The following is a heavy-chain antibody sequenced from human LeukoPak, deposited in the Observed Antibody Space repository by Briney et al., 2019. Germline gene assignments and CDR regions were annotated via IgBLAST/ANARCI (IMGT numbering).Heavy chain of an antibody. Sequence: PGESLKISCEGSGYTFTNYWIGWVRQMPGKGLEWMGIVHPGDSDIRYNPSFEGQVTISADKSTATAYPQWTSLKASDSAMYFCARDMNNGLLPDYWGQGTLVTVSS. CDR1: GYTFTNYW. V-gene: IGHV5-51*01. J-gene: IGHJ4*02. CDR2: VHPGDSDI. CDR3: ARDMNNGLLPDY. D-gene: IGHD2-21*02.